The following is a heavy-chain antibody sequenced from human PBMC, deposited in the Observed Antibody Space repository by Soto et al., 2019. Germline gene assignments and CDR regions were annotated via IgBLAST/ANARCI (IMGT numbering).Heavy chain of an antibody. D-gene: IGHD3-3*01. CDR2: IYYSGST. CDR1: GGSISSYY. CDR3: ARTFWSGYYPDHYYGMDV. J-gene: IGHJ6*02. Sequence: SETLSLTCTVSGGSISSYYWSWIRQPPGKGLEWIGYIYYSGSTNYNPSLKSRVTISVDTSKNQFSLKLSSVTAADTAVYYCARTFWSGYYPDHYYGMDVWGQGTTVIVSS. V-gene: IGHV4-59*01.